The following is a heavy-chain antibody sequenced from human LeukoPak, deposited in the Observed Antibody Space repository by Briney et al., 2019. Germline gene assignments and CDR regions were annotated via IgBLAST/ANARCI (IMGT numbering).Heavy chain of an antibody. V-gene: IGHV3-23*01. CDR1: GFAFSSYA. CDR2: ISGSGGST. Sequence: GGSLRLSCAASGFAFSSYAMSWVRQAPGRGLEWVSAISGSGGSTYYADSVKGRFTISRDNSKNTLYLQMNSLRAEDTAVYYCARGDGYNGFDYWGQGTLVTVSS. J-gene: IGHJ4*02. D-gene: IGHD5-24*01. CDR3: ARGDGYNGFDY.